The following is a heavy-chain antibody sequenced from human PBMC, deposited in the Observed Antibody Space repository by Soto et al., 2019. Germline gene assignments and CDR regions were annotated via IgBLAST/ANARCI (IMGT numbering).Heavy chain of an antibody. CDR3: ARESHEILTGPPWVWYFDL. D-gene: IGHD3-9*01. J-gene: IGHJ2*01. V-gene: IGHV4-34*01. CDR1: VVSFSGYY. CDR2: INDRGSI. Sequence: QVQLQQWGAGPLRPLETLSLTCGVSVVSFSGYYWAWIRQSPGRGLESLGEINDRGSINSNPSLKSRVSISVDTSKNPYSLNLRSVTSSATAVYYCARESHEILTGPPWVWYFDLWGRGTLATVSS.